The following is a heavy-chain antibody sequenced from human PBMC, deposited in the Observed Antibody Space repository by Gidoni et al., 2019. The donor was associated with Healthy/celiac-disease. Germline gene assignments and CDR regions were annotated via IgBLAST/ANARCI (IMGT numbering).Heavy chain of an antibody. V-gene: IGHV1-3*01. D-gene: IGHD3-10*01. CDR2: INAGNGNT. J-gene: IGHJ4*02. CDR1: GYTFTSYA. CDR3: AYGSGFFVDY. Sequence: QVQLVQSGAEVKKPGAPVQVSCKASGYTFTSYAMHWVRQAPGQRLEWMGWINAGNGNTKYSQKFQGRVTITMDTSASSAYMELSSLRSEDTAVYYCAYGSGFFVDYWGQGTLVTVSS.